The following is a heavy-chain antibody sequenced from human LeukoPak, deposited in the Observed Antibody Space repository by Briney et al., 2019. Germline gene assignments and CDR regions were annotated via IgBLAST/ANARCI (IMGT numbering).Heavy chain of an antibody. CDR2: IFHTGNT. J-gene: IGHJ4*02. D-gene: IGHD7-27*01. V-gene: IGHV4-59*02. CDR1: GGSVSGYY. Sequence: PSETLSLTCTVSGGSVSGYYWSWIRQPPGNGLEWIGYIFHTGNTNYNPSLRSRVTISVDTSKNQFSLKLTSVTAADTAVYYCARGHWGCDYWGQGALATVSS. CDR3: ARGHWGCDY.